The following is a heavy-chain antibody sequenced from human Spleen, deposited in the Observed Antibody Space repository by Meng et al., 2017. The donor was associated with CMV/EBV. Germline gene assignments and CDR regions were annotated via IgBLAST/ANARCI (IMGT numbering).Heavy chain of an antibody. J-gene: IGHJ5*02. D-gene: IGHD1-26*01. Sequence: ASRGSISSGAYYWRWIRQHPGKGLEWIGYIYYSGTTYYASSLKSRVTISVDTSKNQFSLRLSSVTGADTAVYYCTRRVVGGNWFDPWGQGTLVTVSS. CDR3: TRRVVGGNWFDP. CDR1: RGSISSGAYY. V-gene: IGHV4-31*02. CDR2: IYYSGTT.